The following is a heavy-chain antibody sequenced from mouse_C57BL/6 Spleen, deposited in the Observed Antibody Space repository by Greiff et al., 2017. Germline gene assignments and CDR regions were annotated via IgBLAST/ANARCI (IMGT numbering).Heavy chain of an antibody. V-gene: IGHV14-2*01. Sequence: EVQGVESGAELVKPGASVKLSCTASGFNIKDYYMHWVQQRTEQGLEWIGRIDPEDGETKYAPTFQGKATITADTSSNTAYLQLSSLTSEDTAVYYCARGDYSSSPWFAYWGQGTLVTVSA. J-gene: IGHJ3*01. CDR3: ARGDYSSSPWFAY. CDR1: GFNIKDYY. CDR2: IDPEDGET. D-gene: IGHD1-1*01.